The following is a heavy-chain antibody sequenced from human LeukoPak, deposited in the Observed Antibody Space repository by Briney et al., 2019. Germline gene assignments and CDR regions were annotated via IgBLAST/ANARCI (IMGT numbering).Heavy chain of an antibody. V-gene: IGHV3-11*06. CDR3: ARGGGYSSNWSQNILDY. J-gene: IGHJ4*02. Sequence: GGSLRLSCAAPGFTLSDYYMSWIRQAPGKGLEWVSYISSRNSYTNYADSVKGRFTISRDNAKNSLYLQMNSLRAEDTAVYYCARGGGYSSNWSQNILDYWGQGTLVTVSS. D-gene: IGHD6-13*01. CDR2: ISSRNSYT. CDR1: GFTLSDYY.